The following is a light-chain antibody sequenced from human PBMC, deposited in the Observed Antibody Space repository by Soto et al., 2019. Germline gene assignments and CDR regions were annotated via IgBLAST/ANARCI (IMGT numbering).Light chain of an antibody. Sequence: QSVLTLPQPPSASGTPGQRVTISCSGRNSNIGSNTVNWYQQLPGAAPNLLIYSNNKRPPGVPARFSGSKSGASASLAISGLQSEDEADYYCAAWEYSLSGPVFGGGTKLTVL. J-gene: IGLJ2*01. CDR3: AAWEYSLSGPV. V-gene: IGLV1-44*01. CDR2: SNN. CDR1: NSNIGSNT.